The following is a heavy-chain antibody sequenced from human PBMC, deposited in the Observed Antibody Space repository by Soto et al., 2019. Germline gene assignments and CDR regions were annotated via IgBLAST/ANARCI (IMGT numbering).Heavy chain of an antibody. V-gene: IGHV1-69*05. Sequence: GASVKVCYKACGGSFGSSAITWVRQAPGQGLEWMGGIIPIFGTANYAQKFQGRVTITRDTSASTAYMELSSLRSEDTAVYYCARDTPPSDVWGQGTTVTVS. CDR1: GGSFGSSA. CDR3: ARDTPPSDV. CDR2: IIPIFGTA. J-gene: IGHJ6*02.